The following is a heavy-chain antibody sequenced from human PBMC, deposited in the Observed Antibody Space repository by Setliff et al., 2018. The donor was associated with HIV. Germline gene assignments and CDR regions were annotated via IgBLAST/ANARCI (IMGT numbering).Heavy chain of an antibody. CDR3: ARQTSRYITLSPPDY. CDR2: IYPGDSDT. CDR1: GYGFSNYW. V-gene: IGHV5-51*01. Sequence: GESLKISCKGSGYGFSNYWLAWVRQTPGKGPEWMGIIYPGDSDTRYSPSFQGQVTFSADKSINTAYLQWGSLKASDTGIYFCARQTSRYITLSPPDYWGQGTLVTVSS. J-gene: IGHJ4*02. D-gene: IGHD3-9*01.